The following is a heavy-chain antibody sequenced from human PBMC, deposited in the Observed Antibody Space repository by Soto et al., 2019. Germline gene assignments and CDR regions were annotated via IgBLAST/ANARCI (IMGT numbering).Heavy chain of an antibody. D-gene: IGHD6-13*01. CDR3: VKANDQQLVEGGPFDM. Sequence: GGSLRLSCAASGFTFDDFAMHWVRQAPGRGLEWVSGINWSGGSSGYSDSVKGRFTISRDNAKNSLYLEMNSLRVEDTALFYCVKANDQQLVEGGPFDMWGQGTMVTVSS. J-gene: IGHJ3*02. CDR2: INWSGGSS. V-gene: IGHV3-9*01. CDR1: GFTFDDFA.